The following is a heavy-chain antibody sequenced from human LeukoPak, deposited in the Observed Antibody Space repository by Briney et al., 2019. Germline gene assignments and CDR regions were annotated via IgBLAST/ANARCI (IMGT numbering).Heavy chain of an antibody. D-gene: IGHD3-22*01. CDR1: GFTFSSYW. Sequence: PGGSLRLSCAASGFTFSSYWMSWVRQVPGKGLEWVANIKHDGSEKYYVDSVKGRFTISRENAKNSLYLQMNSLRAEDTAVYYCATAYYDSSGYYPNWFDPWGQGTLVTVSS. V-gene: IGHV3-7*02. J-gene: IGHJ5*02. CDR2: IKHDGSEK. CDR3: ATAYYDSSGYYPNWFDP.